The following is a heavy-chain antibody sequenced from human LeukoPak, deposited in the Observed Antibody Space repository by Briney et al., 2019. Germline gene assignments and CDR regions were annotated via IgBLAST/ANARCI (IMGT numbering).Heavy chain of an antibody. J-gene: IGHJ5*02. V-gene: IGHV4-59*12. CDR3: ARDWPYYDFWSGYYTGNWFDP. CDR1: GGSFSSYY. Sequence: SETLSLTCTVSGGSFSSYYWTWIRQPPGKGLEWIGYIDHSGSTNYNPSLKSRVTISVDTSKNQFSLKLSSVTAADTAVYYCARDWPYYDFWSGYYTGNWFDPWGQGTLVTVSS. D-gene: IGHD3-3*01. CDR2: IDHSGST.